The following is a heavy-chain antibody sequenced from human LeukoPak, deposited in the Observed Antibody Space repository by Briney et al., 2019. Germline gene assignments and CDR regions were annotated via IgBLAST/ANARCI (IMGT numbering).Heavy chain of an antibody. V-gene: IGHV3-74*01. D-gene: IGHD3-10*01. J-gene: IGHJ3*02. Sequence: GGSLRLSCAASGFSFSTYWMHWVRQAPGKGPVWVARINSDGSNTIYTDSVKGRFTISRDNPKNTLYLQMNSLTAEDTAVYYCASGVVIWLGHAFDIWGQGTMVTVSS. CDR2: INSDGSNT. CDR3: ASGVVIWLGHAFDI. CDR1: GFSFSTYW.